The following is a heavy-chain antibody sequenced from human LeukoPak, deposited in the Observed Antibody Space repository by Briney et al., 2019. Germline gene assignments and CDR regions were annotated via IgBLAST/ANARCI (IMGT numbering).Heavy chain of an antibody. CDR2: IEPGGSDT. Sequence: GESLKISCQGSEYNFTNYWNAWVHQAPGKVLEWLGIIEPGGSDTRYSPAFQGPVSISGGESISTAFLQWPSLWDSDSALYYCARHVRPRYSSVWPSDSRGQGTLVSVSS. J-gene: IGHJ4*02. CDR3: ARHVRPRYSSVWPSDS. D-gene: IGHD6-25*01. CDR1: EYNFTNYW. V-gene: IGHV5-51*07.